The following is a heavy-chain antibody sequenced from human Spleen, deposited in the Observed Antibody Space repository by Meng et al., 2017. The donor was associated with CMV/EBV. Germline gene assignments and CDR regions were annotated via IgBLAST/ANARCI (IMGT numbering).Heavy chain of an antibody. Sequence: GGSLRLSCAASGFTFSSYAMSWVRQAPGKGLAWVSAISNGGDSTYYADSVKGRFTISRDNSKNTLYLQMNSLRAEDTAVYYCARAAYFDFWSGYSGDMKVGLDCWGQGTLVTVSS. J-gene: IGHJ4*02. CDR2: ISNGGDST. CDR3: ARAAYFDFWSGYSGDMKVGLDC. V-gene: IGHV3-23*01. CDR1: GFTFSSYA. D-gene: IGHD3-3*01.